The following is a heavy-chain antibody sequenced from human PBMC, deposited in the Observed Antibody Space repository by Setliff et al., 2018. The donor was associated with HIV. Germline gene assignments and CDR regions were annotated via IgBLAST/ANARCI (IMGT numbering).Heavy chain of an antibody. CDR2: IIPMFGTG. D-gene: IGHD6-13*01. V-gene: IGHV1-69*05. Sequence: ASVKVSCKASGGTFSSYGISWVRQAPGQGLEWMGGIIPMFGTGFYAQKFRDRVTITTDESTSTAYMELSSLRSEDTAVYYCAIGSSSWYLQTDAFDIWGQGTMVTVSS. J-gene: IGHJ3*02. CDR1: GGTFSSYG. CDR3: AIGSSSWYLQTDAFDI.